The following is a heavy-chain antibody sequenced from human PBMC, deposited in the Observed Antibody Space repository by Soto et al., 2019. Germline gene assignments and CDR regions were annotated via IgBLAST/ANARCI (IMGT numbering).Heavy chain of an antibody. V-gene: IGHV3-23*01. Sequence: PGGSLRLSCAASGFTLSSYAMSWVRQAPGKGLEWVSAISGSGGSTYYADSVKGRFTISRDNSKNTLYLQMNSLRAEDTAVYYCAKRSGFLEWSLPLAPWGQGTLVTVSS. CDR3: AKRSGFLEWSLPLAP. D-gene: IGHD3-3*01. J-gene: IGHJ5*02. CDR1: GFTLSSYA. CDR2: ISGSGGST.